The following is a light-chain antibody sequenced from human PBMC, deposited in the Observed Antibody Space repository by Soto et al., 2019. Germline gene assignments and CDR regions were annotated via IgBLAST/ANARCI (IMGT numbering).Light chain of an antibody. CDR2: EVS. CDR1: SSDVGGYNY. CDR3: SSYAGSNNCV. Sequence: QSALTQPPSASGSPGQSVTISCTGTSSDVGGYNYVSWYQQHPGKAPKLMIYEVSKRPSGVPDRFSGSKSGNTASLTVSGVQAEDEADYDCSSYAGSNNCVFGTGTKVTVL. J-gene: IGLJ1*01. V-gene: IGLV2-8*01.